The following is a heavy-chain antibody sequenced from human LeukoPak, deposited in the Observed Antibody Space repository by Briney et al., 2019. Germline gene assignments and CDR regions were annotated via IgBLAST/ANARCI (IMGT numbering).Heavy chain of an antibody. CDR3: ARGLYGDFDY. CDR2: ISSSSSYI. CDR1: GFTFSSYS. D-gene: IGHD4-17*01. V-gene: IGHV3-21*01. J-gene: IGHJ4*02. Sequence: GGPLRLSCAASGFTFSSYSMNWVRQAPGKGLEWVSSISSSSSYIYYADSGKGRLTISRDNAKNSLYLQMNSLRAEDTAVYYCARGLYGDFDYWGQGTLVTVSS.